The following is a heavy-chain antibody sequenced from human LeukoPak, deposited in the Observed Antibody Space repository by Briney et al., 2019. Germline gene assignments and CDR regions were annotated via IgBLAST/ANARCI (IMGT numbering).Heavy chain of an antibody. D-gene: IGHD4-17*01. Sequence: GGSLRLSCAASGFTFSSYAMSWVRQAPGKGLEWVSSISSSSSYIYYAGSVKGRFTISRDNAKNSLYLQMNSLRAEDTAVYYCARSYTVTTGDDYWGQGTLVTVSS. CDR3: ARSYTVTTGDDY. CDR1: GFTFSSYA. J-gene: IGHJ4*02. V-gene: IGHV3-21*01. CDR2: ISSSSSYI.